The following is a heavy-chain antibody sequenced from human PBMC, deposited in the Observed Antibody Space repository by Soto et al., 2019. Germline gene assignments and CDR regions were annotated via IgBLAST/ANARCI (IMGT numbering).Heavy chain of an antibody. Sequence: QLQLQESGPGLVKPSETLSLTCSVSGGSISSSSYFWGWIRQPPGKGLEWIGSIYYSGSTYYNPSLKSRVTVSVDTSKNQFSLKLSSVTAADTAVYYCARHPSDFWFDPWGQGTLDTVSS. D-gene: IGHD2-21*02. J-gene: IGHJ5*02. V-gene: IGHV4-39*01. CDR3: ARHPSDFWFDP. CDR2: IYYSGST. CDR1: GGSISSSSYF.